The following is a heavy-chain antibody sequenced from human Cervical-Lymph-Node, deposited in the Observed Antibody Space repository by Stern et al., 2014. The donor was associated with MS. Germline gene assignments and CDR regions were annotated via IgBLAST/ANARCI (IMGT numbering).Heavy chain of an antibody. CDR1: GDTLSRYA. V-gene: IGHV1-69*01. CDR2: IIPISRKE. CDR3: ASSYSGWDNPYHFYGMDV. J-gene: IGHJ6*02. D-gene: IGHD6-19*01. Sequence: VQLVQSGAEVKKPGSSVKVSCKASGDTLSRYAISWVRQAPGQGLQWMGGIIPISRKENYAQKFQGRVKLIADESTSTAYMELSSLRSEDAAVHYCASSYSGWDNPYHFYGMDVWGQGTTVTVSS.